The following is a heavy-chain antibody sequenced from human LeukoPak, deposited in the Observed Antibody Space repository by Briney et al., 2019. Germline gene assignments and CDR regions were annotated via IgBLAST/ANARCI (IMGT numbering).Heavy chain of an antibody. D-gene: IGHD3-16*01. CDR2: ISAYNGNT. CDR3: ARDVGRSYDLDY. J-gene: IGHJ4*02. V-gene: IGHV1-18*01. CDR1: GYTFTSYG. Sequence: ASVEVSCKASGYTFTSYGISWVRQAPGQGLEWMGWISAYNGNTDYAQSLQGRVTMTIDTSTSTVYMELRSLRSDDTAVYYCARDVGRSYDLDYWGQGTLVTVS.